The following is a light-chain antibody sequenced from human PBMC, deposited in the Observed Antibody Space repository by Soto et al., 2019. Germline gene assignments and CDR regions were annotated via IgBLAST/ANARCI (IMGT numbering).Light chain of an antibody. CDR3: AAWDASLRSHV. Sequence: QSVLTQPPSASGTPGQRVTMSCSGSSFSVGRNYVYWYQQLPGTAPKLLIYANDQRPSGVPDRFSGSKSGTLAPLAISGLRSEDEADYYCAAWDASLRSHVFGTGTKVTVL. V-gene: IGLV1-47*01. CDR1: SFSVGRNY. CDR2: AND. J-gene: IGLJ1*01.